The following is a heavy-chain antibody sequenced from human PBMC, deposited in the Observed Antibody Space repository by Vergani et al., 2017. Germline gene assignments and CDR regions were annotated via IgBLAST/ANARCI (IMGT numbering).Heavy chain of an antibody. V-gene: IGHV1-69*01. CDR3: ARVSGIAAAGNLYYYYYYMDV. CDR2: IIPIFGTA. J-gene: IGHJ6*03. Sequence: QVQLVQSGAEVKKPGSSVKVSCKASGGTFSSYAISWVRQAPGQGLEWMGGIIPIFGTANYAQKFQGRVPITADESTSTAYMELSSLRSEDTAVYYCARVSGIAAAGNLYYYYYYMDVWGKGTTVTVSS. CDR1: GGTFSSYA. D-gene: IGHD6-13*01.